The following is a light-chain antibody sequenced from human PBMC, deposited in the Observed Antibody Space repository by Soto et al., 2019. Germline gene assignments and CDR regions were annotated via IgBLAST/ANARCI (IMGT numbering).Light chain of an antibody. CDR2: AAS. V-gene: IGKV1-13*02. Sequence: AIQLTQSPSSLSASVGDRVTITCRASQGISSALAWYQQKPGKAPKLLIYAASSLEGGVPPRFSGSGSGTDFTLTICSLQPEDFATYYCQQFNSYPSVGPGTKV. CDR3: QQFNSYPS. CDR1: QGISSA. J-gene: IGKJ3*01.